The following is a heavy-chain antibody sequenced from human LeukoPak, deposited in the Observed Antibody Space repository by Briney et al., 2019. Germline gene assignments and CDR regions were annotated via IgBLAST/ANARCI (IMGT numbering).Heavy chain of an antibody. Sequence: PGRSPRLSCEASGFSFSTYGMHWVRQAPGKGLEWVAVIWYDVGNTYYADSVKGRFTISRDNSKNMLYLQMSSLRADDTAVYYCAKAPEPQRRNNYFDYWGQGTLVTVSS. CDR1: GFSFSTYG. D-gene: IGHD1-14*01. CDR3: AKAPEPQRRNNYFDY. V-gene: IGHV3-33*06. J-gene: IGHJ4*02. CDR2: IWYDVGNT.